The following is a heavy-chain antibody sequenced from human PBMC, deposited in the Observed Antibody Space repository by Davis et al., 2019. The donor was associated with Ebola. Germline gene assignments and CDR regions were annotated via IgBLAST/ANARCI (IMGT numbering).Heavy chain of an antibody. CDR1: GFTFSSYW. J-gene: IGHJ4*02. CDR3: AMSSGGGNDYFDY. V-gene: IGHV3-7*03. CDR2: IKQDGSEK. D-gene: IGHD2-15*01. Sequence: GESLKISCAASGFTFSSYWMSWVRQAPGKGLEWVANIKQDGSEKYYVDSVKGRFTISRDNAKNSLYLQMNSLRAEDTAVYYCAMSSGGGNDYFDYWGQGTLVTVSS.